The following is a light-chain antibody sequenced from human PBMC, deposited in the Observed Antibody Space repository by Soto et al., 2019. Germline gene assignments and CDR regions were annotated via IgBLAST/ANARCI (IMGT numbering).Light chain of an antibody. CDR3: LQYNNWPPIT. CDR1: QSVSSN. CDR2: GAS. J-gene: IGKJ5*01. Sequence: EIVMTQSPATLSVSPGESATLSCRASQSVSSNLAWYQQKPGQAPRLLIYGASTRATSIPARFSGSGSGTEFTLTISSLQSEDFAVYYCLQYNNWPPITFGQGTRLEIK. V-gene: IGKV3-15*01.